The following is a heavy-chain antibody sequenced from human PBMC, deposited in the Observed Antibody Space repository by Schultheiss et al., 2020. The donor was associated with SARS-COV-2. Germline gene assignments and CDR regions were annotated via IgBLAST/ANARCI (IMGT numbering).Heavy chain of an antibody. CDR2: IYYSGST. D-gene: IGHD6-13*01. CDR1: GGSFSGYY. V-gene: IGHV4-34*01. CDR3: ARLGAAAVGFQH. J-gene: IGHJ1*01. Sequence: SETLSLTCAVYGGSFSGYYWSWIRQPPGKGLEWIGYIYYSGSTYYNPSLKSRVTMSVDTSKNQFSLKLSSVTAADTAVYYCARLGAAAVGFQHWGQGTLVTVSS.